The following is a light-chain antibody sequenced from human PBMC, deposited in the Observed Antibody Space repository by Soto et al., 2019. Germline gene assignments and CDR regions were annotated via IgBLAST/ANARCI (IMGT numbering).Light chain of an antibody. Sequence: EIVLTQSPVTLSLSPGERATLSCRASQSVSSRYFAWYQQKPGQAPRLLIYAASSRAAGIPDRFSGSGSGKDFSLTSSRLEPEDFAVYYCHQYASSRTFGPGTKVE. CDR1: QSVSSRY. CDR3: HQYASSRT. V-gene: IGKV3-20*01. J-gene: IGKJ1*01. CDR2: AAS.